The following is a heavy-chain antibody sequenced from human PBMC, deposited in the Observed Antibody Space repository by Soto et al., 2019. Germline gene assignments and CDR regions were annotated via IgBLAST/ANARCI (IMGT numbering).Heavy chain of an antibody. J-gene: IGHJ4*02. CDR2: IVPTVDTS. V-gene: IGHV1-69*06. D-gene: IGHD7-27*01. Sequence: SVKVSCKTSGATFSSYAITWVRQAPGQGLEWMGGIVPTVDTSTYAQKFQGRVTITADKFTNTVYMELSSLRSEDTAVYYCARSPRNWECDSRGRGTLVTVSS. CDR1: GATFSSYA. CDR3: ARSPRNWECDS.